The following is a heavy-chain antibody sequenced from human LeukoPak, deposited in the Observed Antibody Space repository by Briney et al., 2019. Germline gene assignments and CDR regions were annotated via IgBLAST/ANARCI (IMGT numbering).Heavy chain of an antibody. CDR1: GFTFSSYG. V-gene: IGHV3-30*18. D-gene: IGHD4-11*01. CDR3: AKIAQGSNYLFDY. CDR2: ISYDGSNK. J-gene: IGHJ4*02. Sequence: PGGSLRLSCAASGFTFSSYGMHWVRQAPGKGLEWVAVISYDGSNKYHADSVKGRFTISRDNSKNTLYLQMNRLRAEDTAVYYCAKIAQGSNYLFDYWGQGTLVTVSS.